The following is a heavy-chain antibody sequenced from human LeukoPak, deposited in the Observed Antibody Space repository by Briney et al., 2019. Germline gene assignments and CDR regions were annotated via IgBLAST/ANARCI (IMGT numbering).Heavy chain of an antibody. Sequence: SETLSLTCAVSGYSISSGYYCGWIRQPPGKGLEWIGSIYHSGSTYYNPSLKSRVTISVDTSKNQFSLKLSSVTAADTAVYYCARHSRLYSYPSGPGGFDPWGQGTLVTVPS. V-gene: IGHV4-38-2*01. CDR2: IYHSGST. CDR1: GYSISSGYY. CDR3: ARHSRLYSYPSGPGGFDP. J-gene: IGHJ5*02. D-gene: IGHD5-18*01.